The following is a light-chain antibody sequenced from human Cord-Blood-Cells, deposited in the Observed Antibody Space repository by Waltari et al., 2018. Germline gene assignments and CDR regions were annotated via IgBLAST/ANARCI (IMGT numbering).Light chain of an antibody. CDR2: DVS. V-gene: IGLV2-14*01. Sequence: QSALTQPASVSGSPGQSITISCTGTSSDVGGYNYVPWYQQHPGKAPKLMIYDVSKRPSGVSNRFSGSKSGDTASLTISGLQAEDEADYYCCSYAGSYTFWEFGGGTKLTVL. CDR3: CSYAGSYTFWE. J-gene: IGLJ3*02. CDR1: SSDVGGYNY.